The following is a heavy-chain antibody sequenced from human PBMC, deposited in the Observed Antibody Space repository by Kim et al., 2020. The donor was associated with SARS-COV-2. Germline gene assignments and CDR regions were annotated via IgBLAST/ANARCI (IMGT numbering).Heavy chain of an antibody. J-gene: IGHJ4*02. D-gene: IGHD6-13*01. CDR3: ARGPYSSSWYSFDY. V-gene: IGHV1-8*01. Sequence: AQKFQGRVTLTRNTSISTAYMELSSLRSEDTAVYYCARGPYSSSWYSFDYWGQGTLVTVSS.